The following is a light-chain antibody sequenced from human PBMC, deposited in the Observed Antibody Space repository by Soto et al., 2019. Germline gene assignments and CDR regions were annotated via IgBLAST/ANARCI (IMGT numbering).Light chain of an antibody. CDR2: DVS. CDR3: QHRYNWLIA. V-gene: IGKV3-11*01. J-gene: IGKJ5*01. CDR1: QSVSSY. Sequence: EIVLTQSPATLSLSPGERATLSCRASQSVSSYLGWYQQKPGQAPRLLIYDVSDRATGIPARFSGSGSGTDFTLTIRSLESEDFAVYYCQHRYNWLIAFGQGTQLEI.